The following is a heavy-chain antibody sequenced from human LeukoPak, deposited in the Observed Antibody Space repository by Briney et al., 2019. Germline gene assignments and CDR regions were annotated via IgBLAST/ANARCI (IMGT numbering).Heavy chain of an antibody. J-gene: IGHJ4*02. CDR2: IIPIFGTA. CDR1: GGTFSSYA. Sequence: ASVKVSCKASGGTFSSYAISWVRQAPGQGLEWMGGIIPIFGTANYAQKFQGRVTITTDESTSTAYMELSSLRSEDTAVYYCARGGSPGIAAAVTYLDYWGQGTLVTVSS. CDR3: ARGGSPGIAAAVTYLDY. V-gene: IGHV1-69*05. D-gene: IGHD6-13*01.